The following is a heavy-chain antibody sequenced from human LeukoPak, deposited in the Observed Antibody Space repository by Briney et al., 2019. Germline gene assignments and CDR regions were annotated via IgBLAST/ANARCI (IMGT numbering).Heavy chain of an antibody. V-gene: IGHV3-30*04. CDR1: GFTFSSYA. J-gene: IGHJ4*02. CDR2: ISYDGSNK. D-gene: IGHD6-19*01. CDR3: ARGLTYSSGWYSDY. Sequence: GRSLRLSCAASGFTFSSYAMHWVRQAPGKGLEWVAVISYDGSNKYYADSVKGRFTISRDNSKNTLYLQMNSLRAEDTAVYYCARGLTYSSGWYSDYWGQGTLVTVSS.